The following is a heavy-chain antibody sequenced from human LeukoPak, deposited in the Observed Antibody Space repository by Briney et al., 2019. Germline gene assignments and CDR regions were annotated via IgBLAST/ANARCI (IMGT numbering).Heavy chain of an antibody. CDR1: VGSISSVNW. J-gene: IGHJ6*02. CDR3: ATAPILRGEAGEQYKYGMDV. Sequence: PSETLSLTCAVSVGSISSVNWWSWVRQSPEKGLEWIGEVYHNGTPNYNPSLKSRVTISADTFKNHFSLKLTSVTAADTAVYYCATAPILRGEAGEQYKYGMDVWGQGTTVIVSS. V-gene: IGHV4-4*02. CDR2: VYHNGTP. D-gene: IGHD1-1*01.